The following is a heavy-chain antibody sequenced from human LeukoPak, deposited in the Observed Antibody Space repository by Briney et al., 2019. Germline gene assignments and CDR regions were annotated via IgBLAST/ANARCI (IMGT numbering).Heavy chain of an antibody. CDR3: GRVYDSSGYVFDY. CDR1: GGTSSSYA. D-gene: IGHD3-22*01. CDR2: IIPIFGTA. J-gene: IGHJ4*02. Sequence: SVKVSYKASGGTSSSYAISWVRQAPGQGLEWMEGIIPIFGTANYAQKFQGRVTITTDESTSTAYMELSSLRSEDTAVYYCGRVYDSSGYVFDYWGQGTLVTVSS. V-gene: IGHV1-69*05.